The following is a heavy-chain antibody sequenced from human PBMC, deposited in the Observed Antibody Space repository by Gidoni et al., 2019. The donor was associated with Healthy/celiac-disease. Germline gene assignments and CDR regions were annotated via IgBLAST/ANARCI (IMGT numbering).Heavy chain of an antibody. D-gene: IGHD3-10*02. CDR2: INPSGGST. CDR1: GYTFTSYY. Sequence: QVQLVQSGAEVKKPGASVKVSCKASGYTFTSYYMHWVRQAPGQGLEWMGIINPSGGSTSYAQKFQGRVTMTRDTSTSTVYMELSSLRSEDTAVYYCASSSYGYASMFNADVWGQGTTVTVSS. V-gene: IGHV1-46*01. J-gene: IGHJ6*02. CDR3: ASSSYGYASMFNADV.